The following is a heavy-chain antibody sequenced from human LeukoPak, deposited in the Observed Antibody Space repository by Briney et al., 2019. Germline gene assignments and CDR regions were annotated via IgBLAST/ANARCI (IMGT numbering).Heavy chain of an antibody. CDR2: IYYSGST. V-gene: IGHV4-39*01. CDR1: GFTVSSNY. J-gene: IGHJ4*02. Sequence: GSLRLSCAASGFTVSSNYMSWIRQPPGKGLEWIGSIYYSGSTYYNPSLKSRVTISVDTSKNQFSLKLSSVTAADTAVYYCARHPRRSILWFGELLHDYWGQGTLVTVSS. CDR3: ARHPRRSILWFGELLHDY. D-gene: IGHD3-10*01.